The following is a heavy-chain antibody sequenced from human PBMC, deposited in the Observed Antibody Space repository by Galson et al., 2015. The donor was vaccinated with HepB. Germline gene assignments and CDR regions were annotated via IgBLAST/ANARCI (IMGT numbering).Heavy chain of an antibody. CDR2: IKQDGSEK. CDR1: GFTFSSYW. J-gene: IGHJ4*02. V-gene: IGHV3-7*03. CDR3: AREYYYDSSGYYGTFDY. Sequence: SLRLSCAASGFTFSSYWMSWVRQAPGKGLEWVANIKQDGSEKYYVDSVKGRFTISRDNAKNSLYLQMNSLRAEDTAVYYCAREYYYDSSGYYGTFDYWGQGTLVTVSS. D-gene: IGHD3-22*01.